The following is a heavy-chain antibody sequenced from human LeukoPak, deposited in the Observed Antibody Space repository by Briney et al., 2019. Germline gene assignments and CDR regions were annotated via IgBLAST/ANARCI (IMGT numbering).Heavy chain of an antibody. D-gene: IGHD6-19*01. Sequence: SETLSLTCTVSGDSITTYYWSWIRQPPGEGLEWIGFIIYSGSSTYSPSLKSRVAMSMDTSNNQFSLKLSSVTAADTAVYYCAKGAGWYNYWGQGTLVTVSS. J-gene: IGHJ4*02. V-gene: IGHV4-59*01. CDR2: IIYSGSS. CDR1: GDSITTYY. CDR3: AKGAGWYNY.